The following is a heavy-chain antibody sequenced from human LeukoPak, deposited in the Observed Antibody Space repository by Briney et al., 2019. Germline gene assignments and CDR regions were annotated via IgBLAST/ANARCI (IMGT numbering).Heavy chain of an antibody. CDR1: GYTFTGYY. J-gene: IGHJ3*02. Sequence: SVKVSCKASGYTFTGYYMHWVRQAPGQGLEWMGWINPNSGGTNYPQRFQGRVTMTRDTSISTAYMELSRLRSDDTAVYYCARDEGQLLWFGELLGSHAFDIWGQGTMVTVSS. D-gene: IGHD3-10*01. CDR3: ARDEGQLLWFGELLGSHAFDI. CDR2: INPNSGGT. V-gene: IGHV1-2*02.